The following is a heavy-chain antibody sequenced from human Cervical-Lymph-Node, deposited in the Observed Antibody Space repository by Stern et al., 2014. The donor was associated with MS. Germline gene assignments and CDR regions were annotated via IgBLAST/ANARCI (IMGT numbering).Heavy chain of an antibody. CDR2: LYYSGNT. CDR3: ARHGPPRRRDDSNHPNFDY. CDR1: GGSISSNY. V-gene: IGHV4-59*08. J-gene: IGHJ4*02. Sequence: VQLEESGPGLVKPSETLSLTCTVSGGSISSNYWSWIRQPPGKGLEWIGYLYYSGNTNYNPSLKSRVTTSVETSKNQFSLILRSGTAADTAVYYCARHGPPRRRDDSNHPNFDYWGPGTLVAVSS. D-gene: IGHD5-24*01.